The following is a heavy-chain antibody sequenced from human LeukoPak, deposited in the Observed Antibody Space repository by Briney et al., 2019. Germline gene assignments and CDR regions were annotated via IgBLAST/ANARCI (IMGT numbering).Heavy chain of an antibody. V-gene: IGHV3-53*01. CDR1: GLTVSSNS. CDR2: IYSGGST. Sequence: GGSLRLSCAASGLTVSSNSMSWVRQAPGKGLEWVSFIYSGGSTYYADSVKGRFTISRDNSKNTLYLQMNSLRAEDTAVYYCARVSGYYSYYYYYYMDVWGKGTTVTISS. J-gene: IGHJ6*03. CDR3: ARVSGYYSYYYYYYMDV. D-gene: IGHD3-22*01.